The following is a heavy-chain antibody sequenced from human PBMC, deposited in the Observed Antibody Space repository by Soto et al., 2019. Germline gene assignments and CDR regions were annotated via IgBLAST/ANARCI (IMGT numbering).Heavy chain of an antibody. J-gene: IGHJ4*02. CDR1: GGSFNSFP. Sequence: QVRLVQSGTEVKKPGSSVKVSCKVSGGSFNSFPISWVRQAPGQGPQWMGGIVPVFGIANYAKEFLGRVTITADRSTTTSYMELSSLRSDDTAVYYCTKDKKSRAQEWALDYWGQGTLVMVSS. D-gene: IGHD2-15*01. CDR2: IVPVFGIA. V-gene: IGHV1-69*17. CDR3: TKDKKSRAQEWALDY.